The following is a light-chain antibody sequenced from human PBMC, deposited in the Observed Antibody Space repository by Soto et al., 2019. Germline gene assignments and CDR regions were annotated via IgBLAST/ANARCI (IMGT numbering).Light chain of an antibody. Sequence: TQPASVSGSPGQSITISCTGTISDVGSYNSIAWYQQHPGKAPRVVIFEVTKRPSGISDRFSGSKSGYTASLRISGLQAEDEADYFCLSYAGNSIWLFGGGTKVTVL. CDR1: ISDVGSYNS. V-gene: IGLV2-23*02. CDR3: LSYAGNSIWL. CDR2: EVT. J-gene: IGLJ2*01.